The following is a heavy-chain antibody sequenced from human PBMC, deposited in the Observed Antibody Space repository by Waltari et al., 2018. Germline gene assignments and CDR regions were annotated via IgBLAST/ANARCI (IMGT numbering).Heavy chain of an antibody. J-gene: IGHJ4*02. Sequence: QLQLQESGPGLVKPSETLSLTCTVSGGSISSSSYYWGWLSHPPGKGLEWIGSIYYSGSTYYNPSLKSRVTISVDTSKNQFSLKLSSVTAADTAVYYCARLVIGSGSYLPNWGQGTLVTVSS. V-gene: IGHV4-39*07. CDR3: ARLVIGSGSYLPN. D-gene: IGHD1-26*01. CDR1: GGSISSSSYY. CDR2: IYYSGST.